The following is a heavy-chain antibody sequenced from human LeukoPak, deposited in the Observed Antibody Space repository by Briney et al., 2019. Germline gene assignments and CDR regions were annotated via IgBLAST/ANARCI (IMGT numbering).Heavy chain of an antibody. D-gene: IGHD1-26*01. Sequence: PGGSLRLSCLASGFTFSSYWMHWVRQAPGKGLVWVSRINSDGSSTNYADSVKGRFTISRGNAKNTLYLQVNSLRAEDTAVYYCARVGATTWYWGQGTLVTVSS. J-gene: IGHJ4*02. CDR1: GFTFSSYW. V-gene: IGHV3-74*01. CDR2: INSDGSST. CDR3: ARVGATTWY.